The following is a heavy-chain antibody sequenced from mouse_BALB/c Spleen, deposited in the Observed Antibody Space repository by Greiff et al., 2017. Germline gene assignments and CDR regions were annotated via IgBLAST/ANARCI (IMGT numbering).Heavy chain of an antibody. CDR3: AKLLRLRYYAMDY. D-gene: IGHD1-2*01. CDR1: GFSLTDYG. Sequence: VQVVESGPGLVAPSQSLSITCTVSGFSLTDYGVSWIRQPPGKGLEWLGVIWGGGSTYYNSALKSRLSIIKDNSKSQVFLKMNSLQTDDTAMYYCAKLLRLRYYAMDYWGQGTSVTVSS. J-gene: IGHJ4*01. CDR2: IWGGGST. V-gene: IGHV2-6-5*01.